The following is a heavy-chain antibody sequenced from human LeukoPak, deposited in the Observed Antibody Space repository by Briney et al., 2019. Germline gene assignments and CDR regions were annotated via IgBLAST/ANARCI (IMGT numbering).Heavy chain of an antibody. J-gene: IGHJ3*02. D-gene: IGHD3-3*01. CDR3: ARGKGRFLEPDAFDI. CDR1: GYAFTSYD. V-gene: IGHV1-8*03. CDR2: MNPNSGNT. Sequence: ASVKVSCKASGYAFTSYDINWVRQATGQGLEWMGWMNPNSGNTGYAQKFQGRVTITRNTSISTAYMELSSLRSEDTAVYYCARGKGRFLEPDAFDIWGQGTVVTVSS.